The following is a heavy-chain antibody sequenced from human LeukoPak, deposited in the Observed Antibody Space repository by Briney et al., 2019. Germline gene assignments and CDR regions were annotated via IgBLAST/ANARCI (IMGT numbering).Heavy chain of an antibody. V-gene: IGHV4-61*02. J-gene: IGHJ4*02. Sequence: SQTLSLTCTVSGGSIGSGSYYWSWIRQPAGKGLEWLGRIYTSGSTNYNPSLKSRVTISVDPPKNQCSLKLSSVTAADTAVYYCARGSSGYYPRFDYWGQGTLVTVSS. CDR1: GGSIGSGSYY. D-gene: IGHD3-22*01. CDR3: ARGSSGYYPRFDY. CDR2: IYTSGST.